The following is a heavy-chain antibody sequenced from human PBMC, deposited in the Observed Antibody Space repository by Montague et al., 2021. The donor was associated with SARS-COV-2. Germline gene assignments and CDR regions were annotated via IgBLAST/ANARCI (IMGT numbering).Heavy chain of an antibody. J-gene: IGHJ4*02. CDR3: ARVGSSSWQLDY. CDR1: GFTFGSYG. CDR2: INQNGSEK. V-gene: IGHV3-7*04. D-gene: IGHD2-15*01. Sequence: SLRLSCAASGFTFGSYGMSWVRQAPGKGLEWVANINQNGSEKDYVDSVKGRFTISRDNAKNSLYLQMNSLRAEDTAVYYCARVGSSSWQLDYWGQGTLVTVSS.